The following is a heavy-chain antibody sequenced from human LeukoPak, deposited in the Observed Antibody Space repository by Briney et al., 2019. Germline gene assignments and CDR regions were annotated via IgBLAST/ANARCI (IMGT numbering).Heavy chain of an antibody. CDR1: GYPFDNFG. CDR3: ARDRVGGDLTGVSLY. D-gene: IGHD4-17*01. V-gene: IGHV1-18*01. Sequence: ASVKVSCKASGYPFDNFGLTWVRQAPGQGLEWIGGISAYNGSTHYAQKFRGRLTLTTETSTSTAYLELRSLKSDDTAVYYCARDRVGGDLTGVSLYWGQGTLVTVSS. J-gene: IGHJ4*01. CDR2: ISAYNGST.